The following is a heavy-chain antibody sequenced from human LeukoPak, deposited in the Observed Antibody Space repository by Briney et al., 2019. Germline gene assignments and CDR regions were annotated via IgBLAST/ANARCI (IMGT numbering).Heavy chain of an antibody. CDR2: IQSHGSPT. V-gene: IGHV3-30*02. J-gene: IGHJ4*02. D-gene: IGHD6-13*01. CDR1: GSSFSTYS. Sequence: GGSLRLSCAAPGSSFSTYSMHWVRQAPGKGLEWVTFIQSHGSPTYYADSVKGRFTISRDNSKNTLYLQMHSLRAEDTAVYYCAKGGFGSSWPYFDYWGQGSLVTVSS. CDR3: AKGGFGSSWPYFDY.